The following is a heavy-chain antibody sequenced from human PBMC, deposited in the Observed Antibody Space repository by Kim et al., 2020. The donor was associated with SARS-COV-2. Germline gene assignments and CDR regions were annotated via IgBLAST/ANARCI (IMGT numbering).Heavy chain of an antibody. J-gene: IGHJ6*02. V-gene: IGHV3-30*07. D-gene: IGHD5-18*01. CDR3: ARDRDGYSYGSSGMDV. Sequence: DSVQGRFTISRDNSKNTVYLQMNSLRAEDTAVYYCARDRDGYSYGSSGMDVWGQGTTVTVSS.